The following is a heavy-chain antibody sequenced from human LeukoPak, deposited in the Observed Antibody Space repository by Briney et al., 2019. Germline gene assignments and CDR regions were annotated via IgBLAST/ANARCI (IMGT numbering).Heavy chain of an antibody. V-gene: IGHV4-38-2*01. Sequence: SXTLSLTCAVSGYSISSGYYWGWIRRPPGKGLEWIGTIYQSGSTNYNPSLKSRVTISVDTSKNQFSLNLSSVTAADTAVYYCARRVFPDYFDYWGQGTLVTVSS. D-gene: IGHD3-10*01. J-gene: IGHJ4*02. CDR3: ARRVFPDYFDY. CDR2: IYQSGST. CDR1: GYSISSGYY.